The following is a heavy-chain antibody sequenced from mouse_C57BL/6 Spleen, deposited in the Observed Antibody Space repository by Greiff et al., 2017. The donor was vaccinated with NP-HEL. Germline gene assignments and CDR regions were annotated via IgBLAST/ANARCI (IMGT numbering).Heavy chain of an antibody. J-gene: IGHJ4*01. V-gene: IGHV1-50*01. D-gene: IGHD1-1*01. Sequence: QVQLQQPGAELVKPGASVKLSCKASGYTFTSYWMQWVKQRPGQGLEWIGEIDPSDSYTNYNQKFKGKATLTVDTSSSTAYMQLSSLTSEDSAVYYCARSKDYGSNYAMDYWGQGTSVTVSS. CDR1: GYTFTSYW. CDR3: ARSKDYGSNYAMDY. CDR2: IDPSDSYT.